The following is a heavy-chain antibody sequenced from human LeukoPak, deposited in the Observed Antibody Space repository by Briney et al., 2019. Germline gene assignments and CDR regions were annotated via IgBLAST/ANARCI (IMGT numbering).Heavy chain of an antibody. CDR2: DNPDSGGT. J-gene: IGHJ2*01. CDR3: ARSDVVTADWYFDI. CDR1: GYTFSGYY. D-gene: IGHD2-21*01. Sequence: GASVKVSCKASGYTFSGYYIHWVRQAPGQGLEWVGRDNPDSGGTKYAQKFQGRATVTRDTSISTAYMELTSLRFDDTAVYYCARSDVVTADWYFDIWGRGTLVTVSS. V-gene: IGHV1-2*02.